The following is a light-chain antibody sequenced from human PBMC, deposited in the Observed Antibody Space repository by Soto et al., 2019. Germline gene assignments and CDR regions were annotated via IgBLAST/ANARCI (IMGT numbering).Light chain of an antibody. CDR3: QHYVTWPLT. V-gene: IGKV3-15*01. J-gene: IGKJ4*01. Sequence: EIVLTQSPATPSVSPGEGATPSLRASQGIGDTLAWYQQKPGQTPRLLIYDTSIRATGVPARFSGSRSGAEFTLTISSLQSEDFAVCYCQHYVTWPLTFGGGTKVDI. CDR2: DTS. CDR1: QGIGDT.